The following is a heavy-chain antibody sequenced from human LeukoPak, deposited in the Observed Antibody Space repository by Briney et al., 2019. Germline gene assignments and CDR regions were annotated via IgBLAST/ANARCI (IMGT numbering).Heavy chain of an antibody. CDR3: AKVPVMWELRFDP. D-gene: IGHD1-26*01. J-gene: IGHJ5*02. V-gene: IGHV3-23*01. Sequence: AGGSLRLSCAAYGFTFSSYAMRWVSQAPGKGLEWVSAINCSGGSIYYAYSVNGRFTISRYNSKNTLYLQMNSLRAEDTAVYYCAKVPVMWELRFDPWGQGTLVTVSS. CDR2: INCSGGSI. CDR1: GFTFSSYA.